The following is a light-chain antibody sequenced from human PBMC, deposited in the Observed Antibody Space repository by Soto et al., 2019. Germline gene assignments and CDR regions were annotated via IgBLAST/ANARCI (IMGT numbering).Light chain of an antibody. J-gene: IGKJ2*01. CDR1: QSINTY. Sequence: DIQMTQSPSSLSASVGDRVTITCRASQSINTYLCWYQKKPGKAPKVLISSVSNLQSGVPSRFSGSGSGTDFALTIRSLQPEDFETYYCQQSYRTPYTLSQWTKLEIK. CDR3: QQSYRTPYT. CDR2: SVS. V-gene: IGKV1-39*01.